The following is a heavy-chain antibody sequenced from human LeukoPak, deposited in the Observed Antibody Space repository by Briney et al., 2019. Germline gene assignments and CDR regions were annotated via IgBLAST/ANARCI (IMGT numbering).Heavy chain of an antibody. CDR3: ARDHLLFRQPPNWFDP. D-gene: IGHD1-14*01. CDR2: INPDSGDT. CDR1: GYTFTGYY. V-gene: IGHV1-2*02. J-gene: IGHJ5*02. Sequence: ASVKVSCKASGYTFTGYYMHWVRQAPGQGLEWMGWINPDSGDTKYAQKFQGRVTMTSDTSISTAYMELSRLRSDDTAVYYCARDHLLFRQPPNWFDPWGQGTLVTVSS.